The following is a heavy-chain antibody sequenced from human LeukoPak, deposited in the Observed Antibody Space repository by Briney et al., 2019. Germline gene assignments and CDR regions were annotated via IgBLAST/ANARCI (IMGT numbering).Heavy chain of an antibody. D-gene: IGHD2-21*02. CDR3: ARAPVRAVTATYYMDV. J-gene: IGHJ6*03. Sequence: SETLSLTCTVSGGSISSYYWSWIRQPPGKGLEWIGYIYYSGSTNYNPSLKSRVTISVDTSKNQFSLKLSSVTAADTAVYYCARAPVRAVTATYYMDVWGKRTTVTVSS. V-gene: IGHV4-59*01. CDR2: IYYSGST. CDR1: GGSISSYY.